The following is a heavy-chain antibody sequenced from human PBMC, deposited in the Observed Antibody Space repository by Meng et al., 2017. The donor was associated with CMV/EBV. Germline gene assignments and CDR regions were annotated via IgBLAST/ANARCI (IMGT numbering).Heavy chain of an antibody. CDR1: FTSYW. CDR2: IYPGDSDT. Sequence: FTSYWIGWVRQMPGKGLEWMGIIYPGDSDTRYSPSFQGQVTISADKSISTAYLQWSSLKVSDTAMYYCARTGTGENYYDSSGYVDYWGQGTLVTVSS. CDR3: ARTGTGENYYDSSGYVDY. J-gene: IGHJ4*02. D-gene: IGHD3-22*01. V-gene: IGHV5-51*01.